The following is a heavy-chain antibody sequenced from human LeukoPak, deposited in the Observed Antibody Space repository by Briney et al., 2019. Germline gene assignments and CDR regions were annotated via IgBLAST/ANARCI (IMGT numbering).Heavy chain of an antibody. Sequence: SETLSLTCAVSGGSVTSTNWWTWVRQPPGKGLEWIGEVHLDGRTNYNPSLTGRLTLSVDFYENHISLKLTSVTAADPAVYYCGREGGFYRPLDYLGQGTLVTVSS. CDR2: VHLDGRT. J-gene: IGHJ4*02. CDR1: GGSVTSTNW. CDR3: GREGGFYRPLDY. D-gene: IGHD3-3*01. V-gene: IGHV4-4*02.